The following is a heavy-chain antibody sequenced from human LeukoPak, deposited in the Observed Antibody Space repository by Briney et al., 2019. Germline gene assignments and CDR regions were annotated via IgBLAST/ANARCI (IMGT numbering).Heavy chain of an antibody. CDR2: ISSSSSYI. CDR1: GFTFSSYS. J-gene: IGHJ6*03. D-gene: IGHD3-3*01. V-gene: IGHV3-21*01. CDR3: ARVGIFRMNYMDV. Sequence: PGGSLRLSCAASGFTFSSYSMNWVRQAPGKGLEWVSSISSSSSYIYYADSVKGRFTISRDNAKNSLYLQMNSLRAEDTAVYYCARVGIFRMNYMDVGGKGTTVTVSS.